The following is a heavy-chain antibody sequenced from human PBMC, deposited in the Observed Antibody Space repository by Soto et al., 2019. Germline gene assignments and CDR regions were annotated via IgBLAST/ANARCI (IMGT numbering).Heavy chain of an antibody. Sequence: PSETLSLTCAVYGGSFSAYYWSWIRQPPGKGLEWIGEINHSGGTSYNPSLKSRVTISVDTSKSQFSLKLTSVTAADRAVYYCARGSVDTVDSSGFYEDWAQGTPVTVSS. CDR1: GGSFSAYY. CDR2: INHSGGT. J-gene: IGHJ4*02. D-gene: IGHD3-22*01. CDR3: ARGSVDTVDSSGFYED. V-gene: IGHV4-34*01.